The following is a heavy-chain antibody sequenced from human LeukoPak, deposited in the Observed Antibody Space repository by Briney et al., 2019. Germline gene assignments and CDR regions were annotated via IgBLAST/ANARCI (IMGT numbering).Heavy chain of an antibody. D-gene: IGHD2-21*01. V-gene: IGHV3-43*02. Sequence: GGSLRLSCAASGFTFSSYSMNWVRQAPGKGLEWVSLISGDGGSTYYADSVKGRFTISRDNSKNSLYLQMNSLRTEDTALYYCAKFPNSRGWGQGTMVTVSS. CDR3: AKFPNSRG. CDR1: GFTFSSYS. J-gene: IGHJ3*01. CDR2: ISGDGGST.